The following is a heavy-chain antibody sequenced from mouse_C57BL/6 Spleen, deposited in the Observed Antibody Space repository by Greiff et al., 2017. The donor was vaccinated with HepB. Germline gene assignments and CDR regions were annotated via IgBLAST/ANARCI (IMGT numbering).Heavy chain of an antibody. D-gene: IGHD2-14*01. V-gene: IGHV6-3*01. CDR3: TAGRVLGFAY. Sequence: EVKVEESGGGLVQPGGSMKLSCVASGFTFSNYWMNWVRQSPEKGLEWVAQIRLKSDNYATHYAESVKGRFTISRDDSKSSVYLQMNNLRAEDTGIYYCTAGRVLGFAYWGQGTLVTVSA. CDR2: IRLKSDNYAT. CDR1: GFTFSNYW. J-gene: IGHJ3*01.